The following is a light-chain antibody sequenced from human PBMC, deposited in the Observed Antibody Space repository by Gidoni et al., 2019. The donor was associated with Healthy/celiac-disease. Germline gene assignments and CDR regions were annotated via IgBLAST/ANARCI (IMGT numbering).Light chain of an antibody. CDR3: QQSYSTLPCT. V-gene: IGKV1-39*01. CDR1: QSISSY. CDR2: AAS. Sequence: DIQMTQSPSSLSASLGDRVTITCRASQSISSYLNWYQQQPGKAPNLLIYAASSWQGGVPSRFSGSGSATDFTLTISSLQPEDFATLYCQQSYSTLPCTFGQGTKLEIK. J-gene: IGKJ2*02.